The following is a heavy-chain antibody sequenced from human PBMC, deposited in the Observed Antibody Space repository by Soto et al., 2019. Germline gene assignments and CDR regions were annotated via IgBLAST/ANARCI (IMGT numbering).Heavy chain of an antibody. D-gene: IGHD3-3*01. J-gene: IGHJ6*03. Sequence: GASVKVSCKASGYTFTSYDINWVRQATGQGLEWMGWMNPNSGNTGYAQKFQGRVTMTRNTSISTAYMELSSLRSEDTAVYYCARGLAFLEWLSPALGYYYMDVWGKGTTVTVSS. V-gene: IGHV1-8*01. CDR2: MNPNSGNT. CDR1: GYTFTSYD. CDR3: ARGLAFLEWLSPALGYYYMDV.